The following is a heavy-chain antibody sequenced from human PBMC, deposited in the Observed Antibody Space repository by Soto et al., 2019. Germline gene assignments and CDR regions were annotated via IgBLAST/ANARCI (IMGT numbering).Heavy chain of an antibody. CDR2: ISYDGSIK. J-gene: IGHJ6*02. CDR1: GFTFRGYG. D-gene: IGHD5-12*01. Sequence: GGSLRLSCAASGFTFRGYGMHWVRQAPGRGLEWVALISYDGSIKYYADSVRGRFTISRDNSKNTLYLQMNSLRAADTAAYFCAREIPRDGYNFGSGAMDVWGQGTTVTVSS. CDR3: AREIPRDGYNFGSGAMDV. V-gene: IGHV3-30*03.